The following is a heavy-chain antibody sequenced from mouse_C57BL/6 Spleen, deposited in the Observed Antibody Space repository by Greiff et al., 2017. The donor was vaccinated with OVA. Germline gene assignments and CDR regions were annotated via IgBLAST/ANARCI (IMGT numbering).Heavy chain of an antibody. V-gene: IGHV1-47*01. Sequence: QVQLQQSGAELVKPGASVKMSCKASGYTFTTYPIEWMKQNPGKSLEWLGNFHPYNDDTQYNEKFKGKATLTVEKSSSTVYWELSRLPSDDSAVYYCARGNSRVYYFDYWGQGTTLTVSS. CDR2: FHPYNDDT. CDR3: ARGNSRVYYFDY. D-gene: IGHD1-1*01. J-gene: IGHJ2*01. CDR1: GYTFTTYP.